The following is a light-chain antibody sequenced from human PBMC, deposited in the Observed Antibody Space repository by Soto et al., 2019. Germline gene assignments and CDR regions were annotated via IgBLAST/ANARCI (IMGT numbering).Light chain of an antibody. CDR2: AAS. Sequence: DIQMTQSPSSLSASVGDRVTITCRASQSISSYLNWYQQKPGKAPKLLIYAASSLQSGVPSRFSGSGSGTDFTLTISRLQPEDFATFYCQPGYSTPYTFGQGTKLEIK. J-gene: IGKJ2*01. CDR3: QPGYSTPYT. CDR1: QSISSY. V-gene: IGKV1-39*01.